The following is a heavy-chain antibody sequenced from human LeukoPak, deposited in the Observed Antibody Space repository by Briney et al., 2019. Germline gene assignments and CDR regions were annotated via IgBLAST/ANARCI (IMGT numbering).Heavy chain of an antibody. D-gene: IGHD2-2*01. CDR2: IYYSGST. Sequence: SQTLSLTCTVSGGSISSGGYYWSWIRQHPGKGLEWIGYIYYSGSTYYNPSLKSRVTISVDTSKNQFSLKLSSVTAADTAVYYCARRHCSSTSCYDYYYYYMDVWGKGTTVTVSS. V-gene: IGHV4-31*03. CDR1: GGSISSGGYY. J-gene: IGHJ6*03. CDR3: ARRHCSSTSCYDYYYYYMDV.